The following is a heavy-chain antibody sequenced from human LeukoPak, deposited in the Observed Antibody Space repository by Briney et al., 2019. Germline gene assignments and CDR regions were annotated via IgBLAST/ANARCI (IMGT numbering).Heavy chain of an antibody. CDR2: ISSSSSTI. J-gene: IGHJ6*02. CDR1: GFTFSSYS. D-gene: IGHD4-11*01. Sequence: GGSLRLSCAASGFTFSSYSMNWVRQAPGKGLEWVSYISSSSSTIYYADSVKGRFTISRDNAKNSLYLQMNSLRDEDTAVYYCARGLQPPVLYGMDVWGQGTTVTVSS. V-gene: IGHV3-48*02. CDR3: ARGLQPPVLYGMDV.